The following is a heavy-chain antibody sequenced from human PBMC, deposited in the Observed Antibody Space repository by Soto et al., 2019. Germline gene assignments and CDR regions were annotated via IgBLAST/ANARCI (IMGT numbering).Heavy chain of an antibody. CDR2: ISYDGSNK. CDR1: GFTFSSYG. CDR3: AKGNWNDEDEYRMDV. Sequence: QVQLVESGGGVVQPGRSLRLSCAASGFTFSSYGMHWVRQAPGKGLEWVAVISYDGSNKYYADSVKGRFTISRDNSKNTLYLQMNSLRAEDTGVYYCAKGNWNDEDEYRMDVWGQGTTVNVSS. V-gene: IGHV3-30*18. J-gene: IGHJ6*02. D-gene: IGHD1-20*01.